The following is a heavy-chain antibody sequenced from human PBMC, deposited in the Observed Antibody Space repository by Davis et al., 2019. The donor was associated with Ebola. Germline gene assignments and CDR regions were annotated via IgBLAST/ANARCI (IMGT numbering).Heavy chain of an antibody. CDR2: IYPGDSDT. D-gene: IGHD4-17*01. Sequence: GESLKISCKGSGYSFTTYWIAWVRQTPAKGLEWMGIIYPGDSDTRYSPSFQGQVTISADKSISTAYLQWSSLKASDTAMYYCARQNDYGDYGGWFDPWGQGTLVTVSS. CDR1: GYSFTTYW. J-gene: IGHJ5*02. CDR3: ARQNDYGDYGGWFDP. V-gene: IGHV5-51*01.